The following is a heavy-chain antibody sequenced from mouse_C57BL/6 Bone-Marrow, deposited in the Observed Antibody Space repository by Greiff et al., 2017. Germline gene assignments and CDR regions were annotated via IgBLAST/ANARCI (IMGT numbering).Heavy chain of an antibody. V-gene: IGHV5-6*01. Sequence: EVKLMESGGDLVKPGGSLKLSCAASGFTFSSYGMSWVRQTPDKRLEWVATISSGGSYTYYPDSVKGRFTISRDNAKNTLYLQMSSLKSEDTAMYYCARHTTVDAYWGQGTLVTVSA. CDR3: ARHTTVDAY. CDR2: ISSGGSYT. J-gene: IGHJ3*01. CDR1: GFTFSSYG. D-gene: IGHD1-1*01.